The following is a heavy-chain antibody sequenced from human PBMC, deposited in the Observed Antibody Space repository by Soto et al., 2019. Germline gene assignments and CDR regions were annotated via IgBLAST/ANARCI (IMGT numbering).Heavy chain of an antibody. CDR1: GFTLSNYV. D-gene: IGHD2-8*01. V-gene: IGHV1-18*01. CDR3: ARDIESVTAKHFFYYYAMDV. CDR2: VSANNGHT. Sequence: ASVKVSCKASGFTLSNYVLNWVRQAPGQGLEWMGWVSANNGHTNYAQNLQGRVSMTTDTSTSTAYMELRGLTFDDTAVYYCARDIESVTAKHFFYYYAMDVWGQGTTVTVSS. J-gene: IGHJ6*02.